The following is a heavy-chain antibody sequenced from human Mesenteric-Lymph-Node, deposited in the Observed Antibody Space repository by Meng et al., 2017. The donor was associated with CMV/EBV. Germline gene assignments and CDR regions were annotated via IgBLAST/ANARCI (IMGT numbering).Heavy chain of an antibody. CDR2: ISYSANNV. CDR3: ARGDKFLDY. V-gene: IGHV3-48*03. J-gene: IGHJ4*02. Sequence: GESLKISCAVSGFTFSSYDFNWVRQVPGRGLEWISYISYSANNVMYAASVKGRFIISKGNAKSSLFLQMNSLRAEDTAIYFCARGDKFLDYWGQGTLVTVSS. CDR1: GFTFSSYD.